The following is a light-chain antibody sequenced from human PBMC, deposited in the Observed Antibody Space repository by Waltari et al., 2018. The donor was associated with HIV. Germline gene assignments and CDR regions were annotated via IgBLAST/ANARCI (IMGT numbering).Light chain of an antibody. CDR3: QQSYVSPWT. CDR1: QNISNF. V-gene: IGKV1-39*01. CDR2: AAS. J-gene: IGKJ1*01. Sequence: DTQMTQSPSSLSASVGDRVTIACRASQNISNFLNWYQQRPGNAPRLLIFAASTLQSGVPSRFSGSGSGTDFTLTISSLQPEDFVSYYCQQSYVSPWTFGQGTRVDLK.